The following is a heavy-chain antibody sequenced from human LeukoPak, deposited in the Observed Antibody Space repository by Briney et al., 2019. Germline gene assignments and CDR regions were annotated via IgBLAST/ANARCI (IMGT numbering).Heavy chain of an antibody. Sequence: GASVKVSCKASGGTFSSYTISWVRQAPGQGLEWMGRIIPILGIANYAQKFQGRVTITADKSTSTAYMDLSSLRSEDTAVYYCASMVVPAAIMFGHSVYYYYYMDVWGKGTTVTVSS. CDR1: GGTFSSYT. CDR2: IIPILGIA. CDR3: ASMVVPAAIMFGHSVYYYYYMDV. D-gene: IGHD2-2*01. V-gene: IGHV1-69*02. J-gene: IGHJ6*03.